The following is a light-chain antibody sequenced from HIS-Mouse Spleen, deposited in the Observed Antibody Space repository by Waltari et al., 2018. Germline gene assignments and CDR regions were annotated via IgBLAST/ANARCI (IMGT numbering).Light chain of an antibody. J-gene: IGLJ1*01. CDR3: QVWDSSSDRV. CDR2: EDS. CDR1: NIGSKS. Sequence: SYVLTQPPSVSVAPGQTARITCGGNNIGSKSVHWYQQKPGQAPVLVVYEDSDRPSGIPERFSGSNAGNTATLTIRRVEAGDEADYYCQVWDSSSDRVFGTGTKVTVL. V-gene: IGLV3-21*02.